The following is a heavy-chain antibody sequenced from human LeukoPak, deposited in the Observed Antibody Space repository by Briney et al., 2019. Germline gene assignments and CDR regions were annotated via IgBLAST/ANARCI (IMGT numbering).Heavy chain of an antibody. CDR2: ISGSGGST. CDR3: AKDWSLDAFDI. Sequence: ETLSLTCTVSGGSISSSSYYWGWIRQPPGKGLEWVSAISGSGGSTYYADSVKGRFTISRDNSMNTLYLQMNSLRAEDTAVYYCAKDWSLDAFDIWGQGTMVTVSS. J-gene: IGHJ3*02. D-gene: IGHD1-26*01. CDR1: GGSISSSSYY. V-gene: IGHV3-23*01.